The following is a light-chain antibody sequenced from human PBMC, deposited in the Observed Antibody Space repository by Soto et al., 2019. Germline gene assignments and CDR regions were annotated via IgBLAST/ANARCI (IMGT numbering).Light chain of an antibody. CDR1: SSDVGGYNY. J-gene: IGLJ1*01. CDR2: DVS. CDR3: RSYTSSSTLNV. V-gene: IGLV2-14*01. Sequence: QSALTQPASVSGSPGQSITISCTGTSSDVGGYNYVSWYQQHPGKAPKLMIFDVSNRPSGVSNRFSGSKSGNTASLTISGLQAEDEADYYCRSYTSSSTLNVFGAVTKLTVL.